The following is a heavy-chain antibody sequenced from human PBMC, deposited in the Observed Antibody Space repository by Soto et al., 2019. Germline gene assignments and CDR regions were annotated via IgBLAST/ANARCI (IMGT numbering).Heavy chain of an antibody. CDR3: AKEGFGY. J-gene: IGHJ4*02. CDR1: GLTFSTYA. V-gene: IGHV3-23*01. CDR2: ISGSGSST. Sequence: EVQLLESGGGLVQPGGSLRHSCAASGLTFSTYAMSWVRQAPGKGLEWVSGISGSGSSTYYADSVKGRFTISRDNSKNTLYLQVNSLRAEDTAVYYCAKEGFGYWGQGTLVTVSA.